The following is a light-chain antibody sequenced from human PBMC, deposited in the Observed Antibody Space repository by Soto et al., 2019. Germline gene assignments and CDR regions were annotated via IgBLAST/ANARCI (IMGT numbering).Light chain of an antibody. V-gene: IGKV4-1*01. CDR3: QQYYSAPYT. Sequence: DIVLTQSPESLAVSLGERATINCNSSQSILYSGNNQNYLNWYQQKPGHPPNLLIYWASTREFGVPDRFSGSGSGTDFTLTISSLQAEDVALYYCQQYYSAPYTFGQGTKLEIK. J-gene: IGKJ2*01. CDR1: QSILYSGNNQNY. CDR2: WAS.